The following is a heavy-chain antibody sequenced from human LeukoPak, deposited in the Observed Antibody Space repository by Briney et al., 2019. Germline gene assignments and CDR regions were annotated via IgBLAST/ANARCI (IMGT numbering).Heavy chain of an antibody. D-gene: IGHD2-8*01. CDR3: ASLDTRYCTNGVCYMGYYYYMDV. CDR1: GFTFSSYG. CDR2: IRYDGSNK. Sequence: GGSLRLSCAASGFTFSSYGMHWVRQAPGKGLEWVAFIRYDGSNKYYADSVKGRFTISRDNSKNTLYLQMNSLRAEDTAVYCCASLDTRYCTNGVCYMGYYYYMDVWGKGTTVTVSS. J-gene: IGHJ6*03. V-gene: IGHV3-30*02.